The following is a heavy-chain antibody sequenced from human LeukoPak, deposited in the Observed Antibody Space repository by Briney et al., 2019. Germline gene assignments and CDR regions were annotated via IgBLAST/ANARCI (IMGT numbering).Heavy chain of an antibody. CDR2: ISWNSGSI. V-gene: IGHV3-9*01. D-gene: IGHD3-22*01. J-gene: IGHJ1*01. CDR1: GFTFSSYW. Sequence: GGSLRLSCAASGFTFSSYWMHWVRQAPGKGLEWVSGISWNSGSIGYADSVKGRFTISRDNAKNSLYLQMNSLRAEDTALYYCAKDFSYYYDSSASFQHWGQGTLVTVSS. CDR3: AKDFSYYYDSSASFQH.